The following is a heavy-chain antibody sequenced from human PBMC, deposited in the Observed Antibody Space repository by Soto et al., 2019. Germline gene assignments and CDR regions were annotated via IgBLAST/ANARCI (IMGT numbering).Heavy chain of an antibody. J-gene: IGHJ4*02. D-gene: IGHD5-18*01. CDR2: ISYDGSNK. CDR3: ASEYGYDAPGFFDY. Sequence: QVQLVESGGGVVQPGRSLRLSCAASGFTFSSYAMHWVRQAPGKGLEWVAVISYDGSNKYYADSVKGRFTISRDNSKNTLYLQMNSLRAEDTAVYYCASEYGYDAPGFFDYWGQGTLFTVSS. V-gene: IGHV3-30-3*01. CDR1: GFTFSSYA.